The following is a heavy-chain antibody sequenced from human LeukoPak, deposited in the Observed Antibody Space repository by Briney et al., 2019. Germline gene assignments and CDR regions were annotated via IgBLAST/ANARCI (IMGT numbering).Heavy chain of an antibody. CDR1: GFTFSSYA. CDR2: ISGSGGST. D-gene: IGHD2-2*01. Sequence: QAGGSLRLSCAASGFTFSSYAMSWVRQAPGKGLEWVSAISGSGGSTYYADSVKGRFTISRDNSKNTLYLQMNSLRAEDTAVYYCAKDRKYQLLWSWFDPWGQGTLVTVSS. J-gene: IGHJ5*02. V-gene: IGHV3-23*01. CDR3: AKDRKYQLLWSWFDP.